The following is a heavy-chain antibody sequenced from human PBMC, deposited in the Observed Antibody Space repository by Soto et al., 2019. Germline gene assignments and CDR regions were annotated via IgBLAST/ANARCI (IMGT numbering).Heavy chain of an antibody. V-gene: IGHV1-18*01. CDR3: ARGLIYDSSGYYFDY. Sequence: ASVKVSCKASGYTFTNFGISWVRQAPGQGLEWMGWINACNGNTNYAQKFQGRVTMTRDTSTSTVYMELSSLRSEDTAVYYCARGLIYDSSGYYFDYWGQGTLVTVSS. D-gene: IGHD3-22*01. CDR2: INACNGNT. CDR1: GYTFTNFG. J-gene: IGHJ4*02.